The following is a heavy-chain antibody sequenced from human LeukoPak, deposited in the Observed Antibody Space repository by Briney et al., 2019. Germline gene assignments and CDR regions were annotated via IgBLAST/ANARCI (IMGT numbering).Heavy chain of an antibody. CDR1: GFALSGYW. CDR2: IKQEGIEK. J-gene: IGHJ5*02. Sequence: GGSLRLSCGASGFALSGYWMTWVRQAPGKGLEWVANIKQEGIEKNYAHSVRGRFTISRDNVKNSVFLEMNSLTVEDTAVYYCAGGGGWLVVSWGQGTLVTVSS. D-gene: IGHD2-8*02. V-gene: IGHV3-7*01. CDR3: AGGGGWLVVS.